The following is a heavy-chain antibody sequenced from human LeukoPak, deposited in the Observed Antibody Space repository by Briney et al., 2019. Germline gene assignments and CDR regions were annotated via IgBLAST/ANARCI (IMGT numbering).Heavy chain of an antibody. J-gene: IGHJ4*02. CDR3: ARDAGGDYGDY. CDR2: ISVYNGNT. Sequence: ASVKVSCKASAYTFTSYGISWVRQPPGQGLQWMGWISVYNGNTKFAQKFQGSVTMTTDTSTSTAYMELRSLRSDDTAVYFCARDAGGDYGDYWGQGTLVTVSS. D-gene: IGHD4-17*01. V-gene: IGHV1-18*01. CDR1: AYTFTSYG.